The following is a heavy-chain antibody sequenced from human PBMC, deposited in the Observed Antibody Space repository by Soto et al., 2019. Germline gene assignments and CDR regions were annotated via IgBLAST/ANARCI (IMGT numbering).Heavy chain of an antibody. Sequence: SETLSLTCSVSGYSVSSSDYYWAWIRRPPGKGLEWIGSMLYSGLTYYNPSLKSRVTLSVDTSKNQFSVRLNSVTASDTAVYYCAPLSVSLSGPYGIHVWGQGTKVTVSS. V-gene: IGHV4-39*01. CDR3: APLSVSLSGPYGIHV. CDR2: MLYSGLT. J-gene: IGHJ6*02. CDR1: GYSVSSSDYY. D-gene: IGHD2-15*01.